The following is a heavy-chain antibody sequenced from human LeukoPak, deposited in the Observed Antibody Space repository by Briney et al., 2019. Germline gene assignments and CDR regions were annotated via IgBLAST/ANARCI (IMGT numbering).Heavy chain of an antibody. D-gene: IGHD4-17*01. CDR3: ARGLMTTVTRALGY. J-gene: IGHJ4*02. CDR2: INHSGST. Sequence: SETLSLTCAVYGGSFSGCYWSWIRQPPGKGLEWIGEINHSGSTNYNPSLKSRVTISVDTSKNQFSLKLSSVTAADTAVYYCARGLMTTVTRALGYWGQGTLVTVSS. V-gene: IGHV4-34*01. CDR1: GGSFSGCY.